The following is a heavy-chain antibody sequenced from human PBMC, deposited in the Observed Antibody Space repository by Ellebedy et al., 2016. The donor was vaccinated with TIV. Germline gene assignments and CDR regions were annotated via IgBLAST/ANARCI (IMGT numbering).Heavy chain of an antibody. J-gene: IGHJ4*02. CDR1: GFTFSSYA. CDR2: IGTTSLT. D-gene: IGHD6-19*01. Sequence: GESLKISCAASGFTFSSYAMTWVRQASGKGLEWASSIGTTSLTFYADSVKGRFTISRDNSKNMLYLQMDSLRAEDTAVYHCAKGGIGEAGLGDWGQGTLVTVSS. V-gene: IGHV3-23*01. CDR3: AKGGIGEAGLGD.